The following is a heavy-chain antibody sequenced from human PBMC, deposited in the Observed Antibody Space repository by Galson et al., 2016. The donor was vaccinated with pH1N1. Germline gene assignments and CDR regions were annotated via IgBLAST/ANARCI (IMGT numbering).Heavy chain of an antibody. CDR2: ISGTGGST. V-gene: IGHV3-23*01. Sequence: SLRLSCAASGFTFSSYAMSWVRQAPGKGLEWVSAISGTGGSTYYADSVKGRFTISRDNSKNTLFLQMNSLSADDTAVYYCAKDNVRYYFGSGSFYFDYWGQGTLVTVSS. J-gene: IGHJ4*02. D-gene: IGHD3-10*01. CDR3: AKDNVRYYFGSGSFYFDY. CDR1: GFTFSSYA.